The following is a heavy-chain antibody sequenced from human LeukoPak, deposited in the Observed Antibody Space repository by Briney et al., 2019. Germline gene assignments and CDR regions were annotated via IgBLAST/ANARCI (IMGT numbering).Heavy chain of an antibody. J-gene: IGHJ4*02. CDR1: GGTFSSYA. D-gene: IGHD2-15*01. V-gene: IGHV1-69*04. CDR3: ARCSGGSCYKVDY. Sequence: SVKVSCKASGGTFSSYAISWVRQAPGQGLEWMGRIIPILGIANYAQKFQGRVTITADKSTSTAYMELSSLRSEDTAVYHCARCSGGSCYKVDYWAREPWSPSPQ. CDR2: IIPILGIA.